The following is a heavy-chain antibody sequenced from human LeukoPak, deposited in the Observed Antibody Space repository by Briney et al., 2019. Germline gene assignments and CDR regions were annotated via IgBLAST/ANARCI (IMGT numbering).Heavy chain of an antibody. J-gene: IGHJ4*02. CDR1: GGSFSGYY. D-gene: IGHD6-13*01. V-gene: IGHV4-34*01. CDR2: INHSGST. CDR3: TRGPGIAAAGPFDY. Sequence: SETLSLTCAVYGGSFSGYYWSWIRQPPGKGLEWIGEINHSGSTNYNPSLKSRVTISVDTSKNQFSLKLSSVTAADTTVYYCTRGPGIAAAGPFDYWGQGTLVTISS.